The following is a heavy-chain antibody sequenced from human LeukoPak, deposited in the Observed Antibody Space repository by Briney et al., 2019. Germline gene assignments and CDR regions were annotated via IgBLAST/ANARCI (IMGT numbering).Heavy chain of an antibody. CDR1: GYTLTELS. CDR3: ATGFLWFGELFHY. J-gene: IGHJ4*02. CDR2: FDPEDGET. Sequence: ASVKVSCKVSGYTLTELSMHWVRLAPGKGLEWMGGFDPEDGETIYAQKFQGRVTMTEDTSTGTAYMELSSLRSEDTAVYYCATGFLWFGELFHYWGQGTLVTVSS. V-gene: IGHV1-24*01. D-gene: IGHD3-10*01.